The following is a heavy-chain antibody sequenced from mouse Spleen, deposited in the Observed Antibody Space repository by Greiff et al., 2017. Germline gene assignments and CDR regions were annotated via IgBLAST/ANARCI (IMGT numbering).Heavy chain of an antibody. Sequence: DVMLVESGGGLVKPGGSLKLSCAASGFTFSDYGMHWVRQAPEKGLEWVAYISSGSSTIYYADTVKGRFTISRDNAKNTLFLQMTSLRSEDTAMYYCARETTVVAPFAYWGQGTLVTVSA. CDR3: ARETTVVAPFAY. D-gene: IGHD1-1*01. CDR2: ISSGSSTI. V-gene: IGHV5-17*01. J-gene: IGHJ3*01. CDR1: GFTFSDYG.